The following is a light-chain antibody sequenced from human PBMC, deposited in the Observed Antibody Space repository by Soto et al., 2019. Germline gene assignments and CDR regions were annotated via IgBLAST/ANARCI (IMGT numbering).Light chain of an antibody. V-gene: IGKV4-1*01. CDR2: WAS. CDR1: XXXXXXSNNXXX. CDR3: QQYYSTPFT. Sequence: SPDSLAVSLGXXXXINXXXXXXXXXXSNNXXXLXWYQQKPGQPPKLLIYWASTRESGVPDRFSGSGSGTDFTLTISSLQAEDVAVYYCQQYYSTPFTFGPGTKVDIK. J-gene: IGKJ3*01.